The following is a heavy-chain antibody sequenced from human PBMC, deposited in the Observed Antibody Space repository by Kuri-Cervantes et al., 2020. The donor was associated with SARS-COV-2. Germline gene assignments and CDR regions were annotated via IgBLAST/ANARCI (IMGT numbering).Heavy chain of an antibody. CDR2: INPNSGGT. V-gene: IGHV1-2*02. Sequence: ASVKVSCKASGYTFTGYYMHWVRQAPGQGLEWMGWINPNSGGTNYAQKFQGRVTMTRDTSIGTAYMELSRLRSDDTAVYYCARGGDIVVVPAAPRMNYWGQGTLVTVSS. CDR1: GYTFTGYY. J-gene: IGHJ4*02. CDR3: ARGGDIVVVPAAPRMNY. D-gene: IGHD2-2*01.